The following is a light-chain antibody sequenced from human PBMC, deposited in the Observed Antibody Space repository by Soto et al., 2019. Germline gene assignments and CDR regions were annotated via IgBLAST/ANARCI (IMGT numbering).Light chain of an antibody. CDR1: NIGNKR. J-gene: IGLJ1*01. CDR2: YDS. CDR3: QVWDIMTDNYV. V-gene: IGLV3-21*04. Sequence: SYELTQPPSVSVAPEKTATITCGGNNIGNKRVHWYRQKPGQAPVLLISYDSDRPSVIPERFSGYNSENTATLTISRVEAGDEADYYCQVWDIMTDNYVFGSGTKLTVL.